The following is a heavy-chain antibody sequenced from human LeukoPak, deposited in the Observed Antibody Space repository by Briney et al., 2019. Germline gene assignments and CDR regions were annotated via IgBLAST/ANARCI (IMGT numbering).Heavy chain of an antibody. CDR1: GXSFSAYY. CDR3: ARQSHVDTSMVF. V-gene: IGHV4-34*01. Sequence: SETLSLTCAVYGXSFSAYYWSWIRQPPGKGLEWIGEINHSGSTNYNPSLKSRVTISVDTSKNQFSLNLSSVTAADTAVYYCARQSHVDTSMVFWGQGTLVTVSS. CDR2: INHSGST. J-gene: IGHJ4*02. D-gene: IGHD5-18*01.